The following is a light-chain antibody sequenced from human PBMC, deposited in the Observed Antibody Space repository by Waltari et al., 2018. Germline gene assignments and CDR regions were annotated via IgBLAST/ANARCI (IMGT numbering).Light chain of an antibody. J-gene: IGLJ2*01. Sequence: QSGLTQPPSASGTPGQRVTISCSGSNSNIGDNTVNWYQMLPGTAPKLLIYTNYPRASGGPDRVPASKSGTSAPLAIPGLQSEDEALYYWAAWDDTLNGPVFGGGTQVTVL. CDR1: NSNIGDNT. CDR2: TNY. CDR3: AAWDDTLNGPV. V-gene: IGLV1-44*01.